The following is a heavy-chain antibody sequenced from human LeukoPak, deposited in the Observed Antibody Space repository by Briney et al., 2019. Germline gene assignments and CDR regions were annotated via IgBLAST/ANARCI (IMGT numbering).Heavy chain of an antibody. CDR2: ISYNGRSQ. CDR3: ARATLDYYGSGSYLKAPDY. J-gene: IGHJ4*02. D-gene: IGHD3-10*01. CDR1: GFTFSSYA. Sequence: GGSLRLSCSASGFTFSSYAMHWVRQAPGKGLEWVAVISYNGRSQNYADSVQGRFTISRDNSKNTLYLQMNSLRAEDTAVYYCARATLDYYGSGSYLKAPDYWGQGTLVTVSS. V-gene: IGHV3-30*04.